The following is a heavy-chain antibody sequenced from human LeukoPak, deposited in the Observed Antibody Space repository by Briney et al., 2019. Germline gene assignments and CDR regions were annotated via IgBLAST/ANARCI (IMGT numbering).Heavy chain of an antibody. CDR2: ISAYNGNT. Sequence: ASVKVSFKASGYTFTSYGISWVRQAPGQGLEWMGWISAYNGNTNYAQKLQGRVTMTTDTSTSTAYMELRSLRSDDTAVYYCARDRNYDSTYGMDVWGQGTTVTVSS. CDR3: ARDRNYDSTYGMDV. D-gene: IGHD3-22*01. J-gene: IGHJ6*02. CDR1: GYTFTSYG. V-gene: IGHV1-18*01.